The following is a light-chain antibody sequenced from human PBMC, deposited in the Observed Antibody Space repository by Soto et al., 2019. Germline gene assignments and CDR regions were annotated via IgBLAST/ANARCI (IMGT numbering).Light chain of an antibody. CDR3: SSYTGSNAFCV. CDR1: RSDVGGYYY. J-gene: IGLJ1*01. CDR2: QVS. V-gene: IGLV2-14*01. Sequence: QSGLTQPAPVTGSPGQPITISCPATRSDVGGYYYVSWYQHHPGKAPKLMIYQVSNRPPGVSNRFSGSKSGNTASLTISGLQAEDEADYYCSSYTGSNAFCVFGTGTKVTGL.